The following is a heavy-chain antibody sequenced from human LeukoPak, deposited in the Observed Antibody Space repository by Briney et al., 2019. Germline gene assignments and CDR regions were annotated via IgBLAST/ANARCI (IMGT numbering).Heavy chain of an antibody. D-gene: IGHD3-10*01. V-gene: IGHV3-23*01. CDR2: LSGDGYAT. Sequence: GGSLRLSCEASGFTFSSYAMTWVRQAPGKGLEWVSILSGDGYATYYADSVKGRFTISRDNSKNTMFLQMNSLRAEDTAVYYCAKRGGSGNLHRGFDPWGQGTMVTVSS. CDR1: GFTFSSYA. J-gene: IGHJ5*02. CDR3: AKRGGSGNLHRGFDP.